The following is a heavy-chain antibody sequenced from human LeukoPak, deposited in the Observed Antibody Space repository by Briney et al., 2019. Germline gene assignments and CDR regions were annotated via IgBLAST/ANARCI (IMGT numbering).Heavy chain of an antibody. CDR3: AGSSGWPGVLDY. J-gene: IGHJ4*02. Sequence: SETLSLTCTVSGGSITTYFWSWIRQPPGKGLEWIGYISYSGSTNNNPSLKSRVTTSLDTSKNQFSLKLTSVTAADSAVYYCAGSSGWPGVLDYWGQGALVTVSS. CDR2: ISYSGST. V-gene: IGHV4-59*01. D-gene: IGHD6-19*01. CDR1: GGSITTYF.